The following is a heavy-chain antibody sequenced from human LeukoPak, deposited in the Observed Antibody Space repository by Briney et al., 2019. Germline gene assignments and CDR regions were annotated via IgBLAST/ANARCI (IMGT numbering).Heavy chain of an antibody. V-gene: IGHV3-66*01. CDR2: TYSGGVT. CDR3: ARVHWGTTRYLDY. J-gene: IGHJ4*02. D-gene: IGHD1-1*01. Sequence: PGESLRLSCAASGFTVSSNYMNWVRQVPGKGLEWVSVTYSGGVTDYADSVKGRFTISRDDSKNTVYLQMSSLRVEDTAVYFCARVHWGTTRYLDYWGRGTLVTVSS. CDR1: GFTVSSNY.